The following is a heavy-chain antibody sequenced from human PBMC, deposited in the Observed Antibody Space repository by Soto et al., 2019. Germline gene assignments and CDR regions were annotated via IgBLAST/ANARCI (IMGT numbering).Heavy chain of an antibody. D-gene: IGHD6-19*01. CDR2: TDYSGNT. CDR1: SDSISSYY. CDR3: ARAVGDPLYYLDY. V-gene: IGHV4-59*08. Sequence: QVQLQESGPGLVRPSETLSLTCTVSSDSISSYYWIWIRQSPGKGLEWIGYTDYSGNTNYNPSLKSRVTISGDTSKNQFSLRLSSVTAADTAVYYWARAVGDPLYYLDYWGQGTLVTVSS. J-gene: IGHJ4*02.